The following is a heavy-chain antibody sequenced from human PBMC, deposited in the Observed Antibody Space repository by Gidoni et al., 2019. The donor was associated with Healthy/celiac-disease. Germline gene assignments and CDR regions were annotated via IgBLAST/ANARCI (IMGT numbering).Heavy chain of an antibody. CDR1: GYTFTSYD. D-gene: IGHD3-9*01. CDR2: MNPNSGNT. J-gene: IGHJ5*02. V-gene: IGHV1-8*01. CDR3: ERKAYDILTGYYFGNWFDP. Sequence: QVQLVQSGAEVKKPGASVNVSCTASGYTFTSYDINWVRQATGQGLEWMGWMNPNSGNTGYAQKFQGRVTMTRNTSISTAYMELSSLRSEDTAVYYCERKAYDILTGYYFGNWFDPWGQGTLVTVSS.